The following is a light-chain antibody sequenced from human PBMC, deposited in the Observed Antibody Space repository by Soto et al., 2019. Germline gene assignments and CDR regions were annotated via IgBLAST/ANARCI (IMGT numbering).Light chain of an antibody. CDR3: QQYHNWPPLT. V-gene: IGKV3-15*01. CDR1: QSVFSN. J-gene: IGKJ4*01. Sequence: EIVMTQSPAFLSLSPGERVILSCRASQSVFSNLAWYQQKPGQAPRLLIYSASARVTGIPARFSGSGSGTEFTLTISSLQPEDFAVYYCQQYHNWPPLTFGGGTKVEIK. CDR2: SAS.